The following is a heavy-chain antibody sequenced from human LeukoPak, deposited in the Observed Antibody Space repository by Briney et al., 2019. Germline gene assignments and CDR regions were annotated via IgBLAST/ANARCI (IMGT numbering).Heavy chain of an antibody. J-gene: IGHJ3*02. D-gene: IGHD3-10*01. V-gene: IGHV3-21*01. CDR2: ISSSGSYI. Sequence: PGGSLRLSCAASGFTFSSYSMNWVRQAPGKGLEWVSSISSSGSYIYYADSVKGRFTISRDNAKNSLYLQMNSLRAEDTAVFYCARGGMVRRVMGAFDIWGQGTLVTVSS. CDR3: ARGGMVRRVMGAFDI. CDR1: GFTFSSYS.